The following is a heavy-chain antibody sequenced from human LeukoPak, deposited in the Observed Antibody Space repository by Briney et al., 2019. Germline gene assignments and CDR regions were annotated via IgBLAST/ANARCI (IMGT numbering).Heavy chain of an antibody. Sequence: GGSLRLSCAASGFTFSSYAMSWVRQAPGKGLEWVSAIGGSGGSTYYADSVKGRFTISRDNSKNTLYLQMNSLRAEDTAVYYCATNNLPRITIFGVAENWFDPWGQGTLVTVSS. D-gene: IGHD3-3*01. CDR3: ATNNLPRITIFGVAENWFDP. V-gene: IGHV3-23*01. CDR2: IGGSGGST. J-gene: IGHJ5*02. CDR1: GFTFSSYA.